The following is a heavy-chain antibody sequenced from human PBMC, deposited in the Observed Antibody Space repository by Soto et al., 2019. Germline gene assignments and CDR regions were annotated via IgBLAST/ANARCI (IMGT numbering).Heavy chain of an antibody. J-gene: IGHJ4*02. V-gene: IGHV3-30-3*01. Sequence: GSLRLSCAASGFTFSSYAMHWVRQAPGKGLEWVAVISYDGSNKYYADSVKGRFTISRDNSKNTLYLQMNSLRAEDTAVYYCARIKYCGGDRYYYYFDYWGQGTLVTSPQ. CDR3: ARIKYCGGDRYYYYFDY. CDR2: ISYDGSNK. CDR1: GFTFSSYA. D-gene: IGHD2-21*02.